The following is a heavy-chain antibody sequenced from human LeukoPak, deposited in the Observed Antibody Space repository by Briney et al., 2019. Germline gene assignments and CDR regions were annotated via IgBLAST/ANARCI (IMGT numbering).Heavy chain of an antibody. Sequence: GASVKVSCKSSGFIFTDYHMHWLRQAPGQGLKWMGWINPRSGDTTYAQKFLGRVTMTTDTSTSTAYMELRSLRSDDTAVYYCAREYCGGDCYGLDYWGQGTLVTVSS. CDR2: INPRSGDT. CDR3: AREYCGGDCYGLDY. D-gene: IGHD2-21*02. J-gene: IGHJ4*02. V-gene: IGHV1-2*02. CDR1: GFIFTDYH.